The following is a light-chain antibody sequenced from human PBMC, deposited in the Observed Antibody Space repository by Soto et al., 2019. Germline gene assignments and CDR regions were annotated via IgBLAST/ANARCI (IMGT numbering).Light chain of an antibody. V-gene: IGKV1-39*01. Sequence: DIQMTQSPSSLSASVGDRVTITCRASQSISSYLNWYQQKPGKAPKLLIYAASSLQSGVPSRFSGSGSVTEFTRTISSLQPEDFATYYCQQSYSTPRTFGQGTKVEIK. CDR1: QSISSY. J-gene: IGKJ1*01. CDR2: AAS. CDR3: QQSYSTPRT.